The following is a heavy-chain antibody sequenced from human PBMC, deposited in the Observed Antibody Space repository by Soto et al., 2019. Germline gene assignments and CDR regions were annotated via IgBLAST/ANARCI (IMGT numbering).Heavy chain of an antibody. CDR2: IYYSGST. CDR1: GGSISSSSYY. V-gene: IGHV4-39*01. Sequence: QLQLQESGPGLVKPSETLSLTCTVSGGSISSSSYYWGWIRQPPGKGLEWIGSIYYSGSTYYNPSLKSRVTISVDTSKNQFSLKLSSVTAADTAVYYCARQLEYCSGGSCYPGVWFDPWGQGTLVTVSS. CDR3: ARQLEYCSGGSCYPGVWFDP. J-gene: IGHJ5*02. D-gene: IGHD2-15*01.